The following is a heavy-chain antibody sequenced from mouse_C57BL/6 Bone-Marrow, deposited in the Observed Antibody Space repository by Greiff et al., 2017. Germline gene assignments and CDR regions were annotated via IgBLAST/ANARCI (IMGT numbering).Heavy chain of an antibody. CDR3: ARDLYDGYYYRYYFDY. V-gene: IGHV5-4*01. Sequence: EVQVVESGGGLVKPGGSLKLSCAASGFTFSSYAMSWVRQTPEKRLEWVATISDGGSYTYYPDNVKGRFTISRDNAKNNLYLQMSHLKSEDTAMYYCARDLYDGYYYRYYFDYWGQGTTLTVSS. J-gene: IGHJ2*01. CDR1: GFTFSSYA. CDR2: ISDGGSYT. D-gene: IGHD2-3*01.